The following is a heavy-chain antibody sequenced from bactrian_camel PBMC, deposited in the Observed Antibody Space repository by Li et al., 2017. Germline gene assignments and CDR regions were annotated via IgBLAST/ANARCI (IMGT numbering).Heavy chain of an antibody. V-gene: IGHV3S10*01. CDR1: GFTDCNFD. Sequence: DVQLVESGGGLVQPGGSLRLSCTTSGFTDCNFDMTWYRQAPGKEREFVSRIELGGTTSYADSVQGRFTVSRDDAKNTVYLLMENLKPEDTAMYYCAARSVGWCPLFEHWLGKRAYTPGGYFANWGQGTQVTVS. J-gene: IGHJ6*01. D-gene: IGHD1*01. CDR3: AARSVGWCPLFEHWLGKRAYTPGGYFAN. CDR2: IELGGTT.